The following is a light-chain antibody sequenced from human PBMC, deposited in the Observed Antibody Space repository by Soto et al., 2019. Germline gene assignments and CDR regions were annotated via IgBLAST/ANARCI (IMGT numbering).Light chain of an antibody. CDR2: EVS. CDR3: SSYTSTSYYV. V-gene: IGLV2-14*01. CDR1: SSDIGNYNY. Sequence: QSALTQPASVSGSPGQSITISCTGTSSDIGNYNYVSWYQQHPGKAPKLMISEVSNRPSGVSNRFSGSKSGNTASLTISGLQAEDEADYYCSSYTSTSYYVFGGGTKVTVL. J-gene: IGLJ1*01.